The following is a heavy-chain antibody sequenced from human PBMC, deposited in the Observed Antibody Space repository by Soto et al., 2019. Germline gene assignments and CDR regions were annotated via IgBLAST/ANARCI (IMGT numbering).Heavy chain of an antibody. D-gene: IGHD6-19*01. CDR3: AREQIGVAGSTYDY. CDR2: IWYDGSRT. V-gene: IGHV3-33*01. Sequence: GGSLRLSCAASGFTFSMYGMHWVRQAPGKGLNWVALIWYDGSRTYYAESVKGRFTISRDNSKITLFLQMKSLRVEDTAVYYCAREQIGVAGSTYDYWGQRTLVIVSS. CDR1: GFTFSMYG. J-gene: IGHJ4*02.